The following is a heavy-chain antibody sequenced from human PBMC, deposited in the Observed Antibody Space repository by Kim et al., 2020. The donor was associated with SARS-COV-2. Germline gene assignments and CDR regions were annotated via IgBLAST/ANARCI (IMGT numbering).Heavy chain of an antibody. D-gene: IGHD2-8*01. CDR3: TKTSQIELIHVFSYFD. V-gene: IGHV3-23*01. CDR2: ITGGGTT. Sequence: GGSLRLSCAASGFSLTASGMGWVRQAPGQGLEWIAYITGGGTTYYGESVRGRFTISRDTLRSTLDLQMSSLRAEDTAVYYCTKTSQIELIHVFSYFD. J-gene: IGHJ3*01. CDR1: GFSLTASG.